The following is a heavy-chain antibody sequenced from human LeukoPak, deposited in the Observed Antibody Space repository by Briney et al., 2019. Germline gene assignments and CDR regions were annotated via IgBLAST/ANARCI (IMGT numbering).Heavy chain of an antibody. V-gene: IGHV3-7*04. CDR1: GFTFSDYW. CDR3: ARGHYGSGTFFDY. CDR2: INQGGSEK. J-gene: IGHJ4*02. D-gene: IGHD3-10*01. Sequence: PGGSLRLSCAASGFTFSDYWMSWVRQAPGKGLEWVANINQGGSEKYYVDSVKGRFIISRDNAKNSLYLQLSSLRAEDTAVYYCARGHYGSGTFFDYWGQGTLVTVSS.